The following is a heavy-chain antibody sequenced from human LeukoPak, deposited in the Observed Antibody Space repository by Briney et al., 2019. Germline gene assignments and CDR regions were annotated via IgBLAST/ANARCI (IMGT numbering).Heavy chain of an antibody. CDR2: IYYSGST. CDR1: GGSISSYY. CDR3: ARARNYYDSSVFDY. V-gene: IGHV4-59*08. Sequence: PSETLSLTCTVSGGSISSYYWSWIRQPPGKGLEWIGYIYYSGSTNYNPSLKSRVTISVDTSKNQFSLKLSSVTAADTAVYYCARARNYYDSSVFDYWGQGTLVTVSS. D-gene: IGHD3-22*01. J-gene: IGHJ4*02.